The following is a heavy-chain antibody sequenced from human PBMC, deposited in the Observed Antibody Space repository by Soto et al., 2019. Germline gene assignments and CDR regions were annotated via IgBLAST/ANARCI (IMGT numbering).Heavy chain of an antibody. CDR3: ASASFTTRRIAAALVY. CDR2: INPNSGGT. Sequence: QVQLVQSGAEVKKPGASVKVSCKASGYTFTGYYMHWVRQAPGQGLEWMGWINPNSGGTNYAQKFQGWVTMTRDTSISTGYMELSRLRSDDTAVYYCASASFTTRRIAAALVYWGQGTLVTVSS. V-gene: IGHV1-2*04. D-gene: IGHD6-13*01. CDR1: GYTFTGYY. J-gene: IGHJ4*02.